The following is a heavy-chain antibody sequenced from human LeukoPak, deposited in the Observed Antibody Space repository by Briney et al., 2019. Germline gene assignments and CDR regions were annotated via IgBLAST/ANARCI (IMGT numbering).Heavy chain of an antibody. J-gene: IGHJ6*02. Sequence: PSEALSLTCTVSGGSISSYYWSWIRQPPGKGLEWIGYIYYSGSTNYNPSLKSRVTISVDTSKNLFSLKLSSVTAADTAVYYCARHFSGRDPSYGMDVWGQGTTVTVSS. V-gene: IGHV4-59*08. CDR1: GGSISSYY. CDR2: IYYSGST. CDR3: ARHFSGRDPSYGMDV. D-gene: IGHD6-25*01.